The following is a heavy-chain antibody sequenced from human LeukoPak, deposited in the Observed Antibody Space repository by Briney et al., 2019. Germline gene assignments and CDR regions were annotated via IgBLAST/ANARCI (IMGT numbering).Heavy chain of an antibody. V-gene: IGHV3-21*01. CDR1: GFTFSSYS. D-gene: IGHD3-10*01. CDR2: ISSSSSYI. J-gene: IGHJ6*03. CDR3: ARDHIPLYYGSGNYMDV. Sequence: PGGSLRLSCAASGFTFSSYSMNWVRQAPGKGLEWVSSISSSSSYIYYADSVKGRFTISRDNAKNSLYLQMNSLRAEDTAVYYCARDHIPLYYGSGNYMDVWGKGTTVTVSS.